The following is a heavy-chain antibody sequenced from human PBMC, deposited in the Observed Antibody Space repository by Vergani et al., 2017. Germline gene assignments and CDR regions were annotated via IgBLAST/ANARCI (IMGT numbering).Heavy chain of an antibody. CDR3: ASGKYYSDSTSHFRGRYFDV. V-gene: IGHV4-39*01. D-gene: IGHD3-16*01. CDR1: GDSIISRSYY. CDR2: IHNSGNG. J-gene: IGHJ2*01. Sequence: QMQLQESGPGLVKASEPLSLTCTVSGDSIISRSYYWGWIRQPPGKGLEWIGSIHNSGNGDSSSSLKSRVTISADTSKNQFSLRLTSVTAADTTVYYCASGKYYSDSTSHFRGRYFDVWGRGTMVTVPS.